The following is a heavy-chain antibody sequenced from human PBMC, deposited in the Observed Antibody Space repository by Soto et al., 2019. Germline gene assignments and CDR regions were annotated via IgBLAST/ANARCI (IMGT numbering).Heavy chain of an antibody. J-gene: IGHJ4*02. CDR2: ISSSSSTI. D-gene: IGHD4-17*01. CDR3: ARDLYYGLFDY. V-gene: IGHV3-48*01. CDR1: GFTFSSYS. Sequence: EVQLVESGGGLVQPGGSLRLSCAASGFTFSSYSMNWVRQAPGKGLEWVSYISSSSSTIYYADSVKGRFIISRDNAKNSLYLQKRSLRAEDTAVYYCARDLYYGLFDYWGQGTLVTVSS.